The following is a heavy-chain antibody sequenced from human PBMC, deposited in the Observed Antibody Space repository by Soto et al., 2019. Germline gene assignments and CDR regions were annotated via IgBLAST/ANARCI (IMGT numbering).Heavy chain of an antibody. D-gene: IGHD3-10*01. CDR2: IKRKTDDVTT. V-gene: IGHV3-15*07. CDR1: GFTFSNAW. Sequence: GGSLRLSCAASGFTFSNAWMNWVRQAPGKGLEWVGRIKRKTDDVTTDYAAPVKGRFTISRDDSKNTVYLQMNSLKTEDTAVYYCTTDSNYYSGSGSYLSAYYYYGMDVWGQGTTVTVSS. J-gene: IGHJ6*02. CDR3: TTDSNYYSGSGSYLSAYYYYGMDV.